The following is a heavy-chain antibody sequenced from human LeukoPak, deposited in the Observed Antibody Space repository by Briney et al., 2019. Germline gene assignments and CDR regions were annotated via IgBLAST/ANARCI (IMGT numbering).Heavy chain of an antibody. CDR2: ISWNSGSI. J-gene: IGHJ3*02. Sequence: PGRSLRLSCAASGFTFDDHAMHWVRQAPGKGLEWVSGISWNSGSIGYADSVKGRFTISRDNAKNALYLQMNSLRAEDTALYYCAFHIVGAPRGAFDIWGQGTMVTVSS. CDR1: GFTFDDHA. D-gene: IGHD1-26*01. V-gene: IGHV3-9*01. CDR3: AFHIVGAPRGAFDI.